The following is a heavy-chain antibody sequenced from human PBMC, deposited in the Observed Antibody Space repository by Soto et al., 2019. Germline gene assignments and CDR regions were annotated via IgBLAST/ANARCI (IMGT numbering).Heavy chain of an antibody. CDR2: ISSSSSYI. V-gene: IGHV3-21*01. CDR3: ARHEQFYYYYYGMDV. D-gene: IGHD4-4*01. CDR1: GFTFSSYS. Sequence: GGSLRLSCAASGFTFSSYSMNWVRQAPGKGLEWVSSISSSSSYIYYADSVKGRFTISRDNAKNSLYLQMNSLRAEDTAVYYCARHEQFYYYYYGMDVWGQGTAVTVSS. J-gene: IGHJ6*02.